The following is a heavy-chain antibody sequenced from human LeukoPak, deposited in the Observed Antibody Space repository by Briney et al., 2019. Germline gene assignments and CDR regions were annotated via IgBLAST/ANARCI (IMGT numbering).Heavy chain of an antibody. CDR3: ARDRVVGDRTGNVDV. CDR2: IYYTGST. D-gene: IGHD3-3*01. V-gene: IGHV4-31*03. CDR1: GDSISSGGHY. Sequence: SETLSLTCTVPGDSISSGGHYWSWIRQHPGKGLEWIGYIYYTGSTYYNPSLKSRVTISVDKSKILFSLKLSSVTAADTAIYYCARDRVVGDRTGNVDVWGQGTTVTVSS. J-gene: IGHJ6*02.